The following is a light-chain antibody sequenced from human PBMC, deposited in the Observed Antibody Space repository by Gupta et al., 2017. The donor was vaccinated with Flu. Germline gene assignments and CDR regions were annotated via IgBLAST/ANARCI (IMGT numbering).Light chain of an antibody. V-gene: IGKV2-28*01. CDR3: MQALHTPPT. CDR1: QSLLHTNGYNY. CDR2: LGS. J-gene: IGKJ1*01. Sequence: DTVMTQYPLSLSVTPGEPASISCRSSQSLLHTNGYNYLDWYLQKPGQSPQLLIYLGSNRASGVPDRFSGGGSGTTFTLKISRVAAEDVGIYYCMQALHTPPTFGQGTKVEVK.